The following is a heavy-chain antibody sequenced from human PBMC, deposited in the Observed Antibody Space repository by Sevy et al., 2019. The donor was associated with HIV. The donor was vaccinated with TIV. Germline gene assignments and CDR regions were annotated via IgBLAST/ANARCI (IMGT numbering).Heavy chain of an antibody. Sequence: GGSLRLSCAASGFTFSSYNMNWVRQAPGKGLEWVSSISGSSNYIYYAESLMGRFIISRDNAKNTVYLQMNSLRPDDTAVYFCSRGPPDGSYDYFDYWGQGTLVTVSS. V-gene: IGHV3-21*06. J-gene: IGHJ4*02. CDR1: GFTFSSYN. D-gene: IGHD1-26*01. CDR2: ISGSSNYI. CDR3: SRGPPDGSYDYFDY.